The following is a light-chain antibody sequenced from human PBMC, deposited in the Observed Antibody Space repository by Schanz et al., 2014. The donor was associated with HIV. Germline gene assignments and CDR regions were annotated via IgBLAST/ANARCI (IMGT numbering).Light chain of an antibody. J-gene: IGKJ2*01. V-gene: IGKV3-15*01. CDR1: QSVSIN. Sequence: EIVMTQSPATLSVSPGEGATLSCRASQSVSINLAWYQQKPGQAPRLLIFGASTRATDISARFSGSGSGTDFTLTISSLEPEDFAVYYCQVRYNWLYTFGQGTKLEIK. CDR2: GAS. CDR3: QVRYNWLYT.